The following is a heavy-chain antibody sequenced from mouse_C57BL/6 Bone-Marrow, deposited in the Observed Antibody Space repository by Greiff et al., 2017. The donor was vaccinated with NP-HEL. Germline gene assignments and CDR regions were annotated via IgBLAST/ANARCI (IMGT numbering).Heavy chain of an antibody. J-gene: IGHJ1*03. CDR2: IDPEGGGS. CDR3: ALHSNCVWYCDG. D-gene: IGHD2-5*01. CDR1: GFNIKDYY. Sequence: EVQLQQSGAELVKPGASVKLSCTASGFNIKDYYMHWVKQRTEQGLEWIGRIDPEGGGSKYAPKFQGKATITADTSSNTAYLQLSSLTSEDTAVDYCALHSNCVWYCDGWGTGTTVTVAS. V-gene: IGHV14-2*01.